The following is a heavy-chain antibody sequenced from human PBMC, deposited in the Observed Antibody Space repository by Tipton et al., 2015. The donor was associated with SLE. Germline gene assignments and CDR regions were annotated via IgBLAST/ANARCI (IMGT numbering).Heavy chain of an antibody. J-gene: IGHJ4*02. D-gene: IGHD1-26*01. Sequence: TLSLTCTVSGGSISSYYWSWIRQPPGKGLEWIGYIYYSGSTNYNPSLKSRVTISVDTSKNQFSLKLSSVTAADTAVYYCARHWGGASYYFDYWGQGTLVTVSS. CDR1: GGSISSYY. CDR2: IYYSGST. CDR3: ARHWGGASYYFDY. V-gene: IGHV4-59*08.